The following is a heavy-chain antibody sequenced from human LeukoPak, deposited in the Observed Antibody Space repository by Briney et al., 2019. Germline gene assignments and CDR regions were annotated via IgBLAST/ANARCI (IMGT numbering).Heavy chain of an antibody. CDR2: ISYDGSNK. V-gene: IGHV3-30*03. Sequence: GGSLRLSCAASGFTFSSYGMHWVRQAPGKGLEWVAVISYDGSNKYYAYSVKGRFTISRDNSKNTLFLQMNSLRAEDTAVYYCARDYCSGAACYSIPGYWGQGTLVTVSS. J-gene: IGHJ4*02. D-gene: IGHD2-15*01. CDR1: GFTFSSYG. CDR3: ARDYCSGAACYSIPGY.